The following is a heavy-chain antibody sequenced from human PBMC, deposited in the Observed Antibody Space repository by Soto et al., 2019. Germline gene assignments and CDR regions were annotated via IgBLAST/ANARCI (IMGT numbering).Heavy chain of an antibody. CDR2: IGGSGDNI. J-gene: IGHJ6*02. CDR3: VKHDYNFWSGYPLTPGIDV. V-gene: IGHV3-23*01. CDR1: GFAFSSYA. D-gene: IGHD3-3*01. Sequence: GGSLRFSCAASGFAFSSYAMCWVRHSHGKGLEWVAGIGGSGDNIYNADSVKGRFTISRDNSKNTTYLQMSRVRAEDTAVYYCVKHDYNFWSGYPLTPGIDVWGRGTAVTVSS.